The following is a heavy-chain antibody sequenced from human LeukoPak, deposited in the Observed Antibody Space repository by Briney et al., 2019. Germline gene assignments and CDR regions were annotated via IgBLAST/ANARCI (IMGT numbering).Heavy chain of an antibody. CDR2: IIPILGIA. J-gene: IGHJ6*03. D-gene: IGHD3-3*01. CDR3: ARDIYDFWSGYNYYYYMDV. Sequence: GASVKVSCKASGGTFSSYTISWVRQAPGQGLEWMGRIIPILGIANYAQKFQGRVTITADKSTCTAYMELSSLRSEDTAVYYCARDIYDFWSGYNYYYYMDVWGKGTTVTVSS. CDR1: GGTFSSYT. V-gene: IGHV1-69*04.